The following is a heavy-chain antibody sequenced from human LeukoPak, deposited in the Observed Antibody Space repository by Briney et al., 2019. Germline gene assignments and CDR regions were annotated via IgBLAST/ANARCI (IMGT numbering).Heavy chain of an antibody. CDR2: ISGSGGST. CDR1: GFTLSSYA. D-gene: IGHD5-18*01. CDR3: AKNAGYSYGLYYFDY. Sequence: GGSLRLSCAASGFTLSSYAMSWVRQAPGKGLEWVSAISGSGGSTYYADSVKGRFTISRDNSKNTVHLQMDSLRAEDSAVYYCAKNAGYSYGLYYFDYWGQGTLVTVSS. J-gene: IGHJ4*02. V-gene: IGHV3-23*01.